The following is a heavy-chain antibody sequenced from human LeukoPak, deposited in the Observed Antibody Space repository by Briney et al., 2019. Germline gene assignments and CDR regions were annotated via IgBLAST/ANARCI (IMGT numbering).Heavy chain of an antibody. D-gene: IGHD3-22*01. CDR2: MYYSGST. Sequence: PSETLSLTCTVSGGSISSSSYYWGWIRQPPGKGLEWIGSMYYSGSTYSNPSLKSRVTIFVDMSKNQFSLKVSSVTAADTAVYYCARRVYKYYDPFDYWGQGTLVTVSS. CDR3: ARRVYKYYDPFDY. CDR1: GGSISSSSYY. J-gene: IGHJ4*02. V-gene: IGHV4-39*01.